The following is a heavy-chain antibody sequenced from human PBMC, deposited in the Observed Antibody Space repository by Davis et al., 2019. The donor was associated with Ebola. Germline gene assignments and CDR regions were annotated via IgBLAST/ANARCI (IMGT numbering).Heavy chain of an antibody. CDR3: AKDYDFWIGYYTERSDY. V-gene: IGHV3-74*01. D-gene: IGHD3-3*01. Sequence: GESLKISCAASGFTFSNFHIHWVRQTPGKGLVWVARIDPDGTGTNYADSVKGRFTISRDNSKNTLYLQMNSLRAEDTAVYYCAKDYDFWIGYYTERSDYWGQGTLVTVSS. CDR2: IDPDGTGT. CDR1: GFTFSNFH. J-gene: IGHJ4*02.